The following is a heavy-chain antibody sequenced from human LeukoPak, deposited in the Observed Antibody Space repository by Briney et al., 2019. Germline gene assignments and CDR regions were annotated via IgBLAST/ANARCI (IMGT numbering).Heavy chain of an antibody. V-gene: IGHV3-23*01. D-gene: IGHD3-10*01. J-gene: IGHJ4*02. CDR1: GFTFSRYG. CDR2: ISGSGGST. CDR3: AKGRGPMVRGGFGFDY. Sequence: PGGSLRLSCAASGFTFSRYGMSWVRQAPGKGLEWVSAISGSGGSTYYADSVKGRFTISRDNSKNTLYLQMNSLRAEDTAVYYCAKGRGPMVRGGFGFDYWGQGTLVTVSS.